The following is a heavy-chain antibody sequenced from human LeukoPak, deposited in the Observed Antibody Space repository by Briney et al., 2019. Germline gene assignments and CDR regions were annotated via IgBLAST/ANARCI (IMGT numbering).Heavy chain of an antibody. CDR2: ISGSGGST. CDR1: GFTFSSYA. J-gene: IGHJ3*02. D-gene: IGHD6-19*01. V-gene: IGHV3-23*01. CDR3: ARRSPPKLGWFKGAFDI. Sequence: GGSLRLSCAASGFTFSSYAISWVRQAPGKGLEWVSAISGSGGSTYYADSVKGRFTISRDNSKNTLYLQMGSLRAEDMAVYYCARRSPPKLGWFKGAFDIWGQGTMVTVSS.